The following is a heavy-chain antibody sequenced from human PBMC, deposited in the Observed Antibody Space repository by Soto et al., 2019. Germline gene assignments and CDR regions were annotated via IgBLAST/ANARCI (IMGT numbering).Heavy chain of an antibody. CDR1: GGTFSSYV. CDR3: ATVDRSVALVGWFDP. V-gene: IGHV1-69*01. CDR2: ILPVSGTA. Sequence: QVHLEQSGAEVKKPGSSVKVSCKFSGGTFSSYVIIWVRQAPGQGLEWMGGILPVSGTANNAQKYHGRATISADAATNTAYMELSSVRFDDTAVYYCATVDRSVALVGWFDPWGQGTLVTVSS. J-gene: IGHJ5*02. D-gene: IGHD2-8*02.